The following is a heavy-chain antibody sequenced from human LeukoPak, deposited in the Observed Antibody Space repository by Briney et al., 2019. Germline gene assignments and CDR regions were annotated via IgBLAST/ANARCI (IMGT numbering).Heavy chain of an antibody. D-gene: IGHD3-3*01. V-gene: IGHV4-34*01. CDR2: INHSGST. CDR1: GGSFSGYY. J-gene: IGHJ5*02. CDR3: ARGITDFWSGYKGRWFDP. Sequence: SETLSLTCAVYGGSFSGYYWSWIRQPPGKGLEWIGEINHSGSTNYNPSLKSRGTISVDTSKNQFSLKLSSVTAADTAVYYCARGITDFWSGYKGRWFDPWGQGTLVTVSS.